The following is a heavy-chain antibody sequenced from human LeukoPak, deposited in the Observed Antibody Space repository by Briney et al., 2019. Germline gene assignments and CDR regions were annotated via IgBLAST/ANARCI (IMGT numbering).Heavy chain of an antibody. D-gene: IGHD6-19*01. CDR1: GFTFRSYC. CDR3: SGGGGWESDF. CDR2: INDDATET. V-gene: IGHV3-7*03. Sequence: GMSLRLSCAASGFTFRSYCMTWVRQAPGKELEWVANINDDATETNYIDSVKGRFTISRDNVRNSLHLQMDSLRAEDTAVYYCSGGGGWESDFWGQGTLVTVSS. J-gene: IGHJ4*02.